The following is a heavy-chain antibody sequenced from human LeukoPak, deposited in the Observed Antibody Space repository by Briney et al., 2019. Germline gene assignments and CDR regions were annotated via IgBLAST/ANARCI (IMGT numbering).Heavy chain of an antibody. CDR2: IYTSGNT. Sequence: SETLSLNCNVSGDSISSYYWSLFRQPAGKGLEWIGRIYTSGNTNYNPSLKSRVTMSVDTSKNQFSLKLSSVTAADTAVYYCARGSGQSWGQGTLVTVSS. CDR3: ARGSGQS. J-gene: IGHJ4*02. CDR1: GDSISSYY. V-gene: IGHV4-4*07.